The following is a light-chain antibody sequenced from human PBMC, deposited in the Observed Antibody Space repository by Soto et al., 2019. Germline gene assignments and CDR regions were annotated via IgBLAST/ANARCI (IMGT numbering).Light chain of an antibody. J-gene: IGKJ1*01. CDR1: QSISNW. V-gene: IGKV1-5*01. Sequence: DIQMTQSPSTLSASVGDRVTITCRASQSISNWLAWYQQKPGKAPKLLIYDVSRLESGVPSRFSGSGSGTEFTLTISSLQPDDFATYYCQQYNSYPWTFGQGTKVKIK. CDR2: DVS. CDR3: QQYNSYPWT.